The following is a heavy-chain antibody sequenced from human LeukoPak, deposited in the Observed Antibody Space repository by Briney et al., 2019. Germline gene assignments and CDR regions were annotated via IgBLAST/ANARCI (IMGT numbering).Heavy chain of an antibody. CDR1: GGSISSYY. V-gene: IGHV4-59*01. J-gene: IGHJ4*02. CDR3: ARDRGYYYDSSGYDY. Sequence: SETLSLTCTVSGGSISSYYWSWIRQPPGKGLEWIGYIYYSGSTNYNPSLKSRVTISVDTSKNQFSLKLSSVTAADTAVYYCARDRGYYYDSSGYDYWGQETLVTVSS. CDR2: IYYSGST. D-gene: IGHD3-22*01.